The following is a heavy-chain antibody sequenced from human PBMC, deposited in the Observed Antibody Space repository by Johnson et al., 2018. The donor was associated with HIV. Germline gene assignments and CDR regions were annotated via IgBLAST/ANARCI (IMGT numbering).Heavy chain of an antibody. D-gene: IGHD3-16*01. V-gene: IGHV3-9*01. CDR3: AREDPPGLLRRSGAFDI. CDR1: GFTFDDDA. CDR2: ISWNGDNI. J-gene: IGHJ3*02. Sequence: EVQLVESGGGLVQPGRSLRLSCAASGFTFDDDAMHWVRQAPGKGLEWVSGISWNGDNIDYADSVKGRFSISRDNTKNSLYLQMNSLRAEDTAVYYCAREDPPGLLRRSGAFDIWGQGTMVTVSS.